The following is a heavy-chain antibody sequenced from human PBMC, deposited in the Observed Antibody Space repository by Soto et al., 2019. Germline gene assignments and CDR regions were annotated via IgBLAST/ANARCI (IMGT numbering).Heavy chain of an antibody. CDR3: ARDRSLRYFDWYTPRLGSVSDY. Sequence: GASVKVSCKASGGTFSSYTISWVRQAPGQGLEWMGRMCPSDGSISYAQKLQGRVTMTTDTSTSTAYMELRSLRSDDTAVYYCARDRSLRYFDWYTPRLGSVSDYWGQGTLVTVSS. J-gene: IGHJ4*02. D-gene: IGHD3-9*01. CDR2: MCPSDGSI. V-gene: IGHV1-18*01. CDR1: GGTFSSYT.